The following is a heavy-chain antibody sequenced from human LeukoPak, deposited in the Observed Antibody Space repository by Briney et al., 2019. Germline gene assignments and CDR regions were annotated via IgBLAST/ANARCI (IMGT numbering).Heavy chain of an antibody. CDR3: ASLQWEPTTAIDY. D-gene: IGHD1-26*01. V-gene: IGHV3-48*04. Sequence: GRSLRLSCAASGFTFSSYSMNWVRQTPGKGLEWVSYISSSSSTIYYADSVKGRFTISRDNAKNSLYLQMNSLRAEDTAVYYCASLQWEPTTAIDYWGQGTLVTVSS. CDR2: ISSSSSTI. CDR1: GFTFSSYS. J-gene: IGHJ4*02.